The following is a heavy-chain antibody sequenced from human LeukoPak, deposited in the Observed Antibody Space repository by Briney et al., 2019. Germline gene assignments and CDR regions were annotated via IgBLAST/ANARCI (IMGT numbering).Heavy chain of an antibody. CDR2: ISGSGGST. V-gene: IGHV3-23*01. J-gene: IGHJ6*03. D-gene: IGHD2-21*01. Sequence: PGGSLRLSCAASGFTFSSYAMSWVRQAPGKGLEWVSAISGSGGSTYYADSVKGRFTISRDNSKNTLYLQMNSLRAEDTAVYYCAKGLAYCGGDSYGYYYYMDVWGKGTTVTVSS. CDR1: GFTFSSYA. CDR3: AKGLAYCGGDSYGYYYYMDV.